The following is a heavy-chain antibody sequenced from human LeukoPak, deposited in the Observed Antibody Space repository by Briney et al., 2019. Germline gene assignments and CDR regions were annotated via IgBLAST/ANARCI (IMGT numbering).Heavy chain of an antibody. CDR2: ISYDGSNK. Sequence: GGSLRLSCAASGFTFSSYAMHWVRQAPGKGLEWVAVISYDGSNKYYADSVKGRFTISRDNSKNTLYLQMNSLRAEDTAVYYCASAYDSSGYPLAYWGQGTLVTVSS. V-gene: IGHV3-30-3*01. CDR1: GFTFSSYA. D-gene: IGHD3-22*01. J-gene: IGHJ4*02. CDR3: ASAYDSSGYPLAY.